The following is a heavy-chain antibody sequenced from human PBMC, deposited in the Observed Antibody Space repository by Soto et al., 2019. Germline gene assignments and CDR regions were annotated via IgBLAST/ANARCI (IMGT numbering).Heavy chain of an antibody. D-gene: IGHD3-9*01. V-gene: IGHV3-23*01. J-gene: IGHJ4*02. CDR1: GFTFSSYA. Sequence: GGSLRLSCAASGFTFSSYAMSWVRQAPGKGLEWVSAISGSGGSTYYADSVKGRFTISRDNSKNTLYLQMNSLRAEDTAVYYCAKEGPDILTGYYFYYFDYWGQGTLVTVSS. CDR3: AKEGPDILTGYYFYYFDY. CDR2: ISGSGGST.